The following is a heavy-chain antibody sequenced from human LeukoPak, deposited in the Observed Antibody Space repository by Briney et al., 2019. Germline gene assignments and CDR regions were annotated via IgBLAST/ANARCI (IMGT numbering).Heavy chain of an antibody. CDR1: EFTFSSYA. D-gene: IGHD3-10*01. CDR2: ISGSGGSS. J-gene: IGHJ5*02. V-gene: IGHV3-23*01. Sequence: GGSLRLSCAASEFTFSSYAMSWVRQAPGKGLEWVSSISGSGGSSYYADSVKGRFTISRDNSKNTLYLQMNSLRAEDTAVYYCAKDTGVRGVYNWFDPWGQGTLVTVSS. CDR3: AKDTGVRGVYNWFDP.